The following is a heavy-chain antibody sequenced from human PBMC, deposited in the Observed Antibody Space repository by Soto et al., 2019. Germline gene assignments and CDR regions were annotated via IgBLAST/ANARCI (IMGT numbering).Heavy chain of an antibody. CDR2: IYYSGST. Sequence: SETLSLTCTVSGGSISSGDYYWSWIRQPPGKGLEWIGYIYYSGSTYYNPSLKSRVTISVDTSKNQFSLKLSSVTAADTAVYYCARDLGDYGDYGDYYGMDVWGQGTTVTVS. J-gene: IGHJ6*02. V-gene: IGHV4-30-4*01. D-gene: IGHD4-17*01. CDR3: ARDLGDYGDYGDYYGMDV. CDR1: GGSISSGDYY.